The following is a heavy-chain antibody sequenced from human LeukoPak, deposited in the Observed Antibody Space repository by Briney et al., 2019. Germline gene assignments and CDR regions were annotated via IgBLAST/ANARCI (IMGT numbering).Heavy chain of an antibody. D-gene: IGHD6-19*01. V-gene: IGHV5-51*01. Sequence: KVSCKGSGYSFTSSWIDWVRQMPGKGLEWMGLIYPGDSHSIYSPSFQGQVTFSADKSINTAYLQWRSLKASDTAMYYCARRSGGAVAGTGYFDYWGQGTLVTVSS. CDR2: IYPGDSHS. J-gene: IGHJ4*02. CDR1: GYSFTSSW. CDR3: ARRSGGAVAGTGYFDY.